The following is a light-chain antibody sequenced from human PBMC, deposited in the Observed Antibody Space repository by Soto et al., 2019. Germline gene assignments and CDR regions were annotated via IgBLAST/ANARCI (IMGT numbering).Light chain of an antibody. CDR1: QSLLHNNGYNY. CDR2: LGS. J-gene: IGKJ2*01. Sequence: DIMMTQSPLSLPVSPGEPASISCRSSQSLLHNNGYNYLDWYLQKPGQSPQLLIYLGSNRASGVPDRFSGSGSGADFTLKISRVEAEDVGVYYCMQALQAPLYTFGQGTKLEIK. CDR3: MQALQAPLYT. V-gene: IGKV2-28*01.